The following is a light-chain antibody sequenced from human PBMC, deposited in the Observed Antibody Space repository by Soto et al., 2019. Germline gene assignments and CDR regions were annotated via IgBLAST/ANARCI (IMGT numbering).Light chain of an antibody. CDR3: RQYRLWGT. J-gene: IGKJ1*01. V-gene: IGKV3-20*01. CDR2: GAS. Sequence: LNLTRGTLRRSKRERATLSCRASQSVSNNYLAWYQQKPGQAPRLLIYGASNRATGIPDRFCGSGSRTDCSLCSSGLEPEAFAGSLCRQYRLWGTFGDGTKVDIK. CDR1: QSVSNNY.